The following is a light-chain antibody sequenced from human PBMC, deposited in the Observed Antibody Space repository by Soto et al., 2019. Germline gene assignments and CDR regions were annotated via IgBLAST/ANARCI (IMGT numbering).Light chain of an antibody. CDR2: AAS. CDR3: QQSYSTLWT. CDR1: QSISSY. Sequence: DIQMTQSPSSLSASVGDRFTITFLASQSISSYLNWYQQKPGKAPKLLIYAASSLQSGVPSRFSGSGSGTGFTLTISSLQPEDFATYYCQQSYSTLWTFGQGTKVDI. J-gene: IGKJ1*01. V-gene: IGKV1-39*01.